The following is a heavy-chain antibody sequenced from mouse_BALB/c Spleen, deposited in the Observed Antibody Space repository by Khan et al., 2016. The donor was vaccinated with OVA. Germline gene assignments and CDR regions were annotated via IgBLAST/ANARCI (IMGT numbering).Heavy chain of an antibody. CDR1: GFNIKDTY. J-gene: IGHJ2*01. CDR2: IDPANGNT. CDR3: ARINA. V-gene: IGHV14-3*02. Sequence: EVQLQESGAELVKPGASVKLSCTASGFNIKDTYMHWVKQRPEQGLEWIGRIDPANGNTKYDPNAQGKVTITADTSYNTAYLQLSSLTSEDTAVYYSARINAWGQGTTLTVSS.